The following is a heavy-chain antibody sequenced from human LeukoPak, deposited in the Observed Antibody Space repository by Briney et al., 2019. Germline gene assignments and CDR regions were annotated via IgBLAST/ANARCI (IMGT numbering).Heavy chain of an antibody. CDR1: GGSISTYY. CDR2: IYYTGST. D-gene: IGHD2-15*01. J-gene: IGHJ4*02. CDR3: ARALVVVVAAEFDY. Sequence: PSETLSLTCTVSGGSISTYYWSWIRQPPGKGLEWIGYIYYTGSTSYNPSLKSRVTMSLDASKNQFSLELNSVTPADTAVYYCARALVVVVAAEFDYWGQGTLVTASS. V-gene: IGHV4-59*01.